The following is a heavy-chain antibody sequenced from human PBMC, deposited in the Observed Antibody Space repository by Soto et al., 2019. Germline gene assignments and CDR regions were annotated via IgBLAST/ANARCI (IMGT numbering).Heavy chain of an antibody. J-gene: IGHJ4*02. Sequence: GGSLRLSCAASGFTFSSYGMHWVRQAPGKGLEWVAVISYDGSNKYYADSVKGRFTISRDNSKNTLYLQMNSLRAEDTAVYYCAKDSDYYGSGSYYRPCYFDYWGQGTLVTVSS. CDR3: AKDSDYYGSGSYYRPCYFDY. CDR2: ISYDGSNK. V-gene: IGHV3-30*18. CDR1: GFTFSSYG. D-gene: IGHD3-10*01.